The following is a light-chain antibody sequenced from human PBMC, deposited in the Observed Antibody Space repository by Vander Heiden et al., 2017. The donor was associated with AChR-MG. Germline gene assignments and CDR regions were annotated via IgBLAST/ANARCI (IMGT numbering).Light chain of an antibody. CDR3: QQSYRTPT. Sequence: DIQMTQFPSSLSASVGDRVTITCRAGQTISTSLNWYQQKPGKAPKLLIYLASSLQSGVPSRFSGSGSGTDFTLTISSLQPEDSANYYCQQSYRTPTFGQGTKLEIK. CDR2: LAS. V-gene: IGKV1-39*01. CDR1: QTISTS. J-gene: IGKJ2*01.